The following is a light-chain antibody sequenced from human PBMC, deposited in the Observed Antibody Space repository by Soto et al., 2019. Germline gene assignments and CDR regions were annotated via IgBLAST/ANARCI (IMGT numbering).Light chain of an antibody. CDR1: QDITNQ. J-gene: IGKJ3*01. CDR2: DAS. CDR3: QTHDGVPQ. Sequence: DIQMTQSPSSLSASVGDTVTITCQASQDITNQINWYQQRPGKAPNLLIYDASHLETGVPSRFSGSGSGTYFTLTITSLQPEDIATYYCQTHDGVPQFGPGTKVDF. V-gene: IGKV1-33*01.